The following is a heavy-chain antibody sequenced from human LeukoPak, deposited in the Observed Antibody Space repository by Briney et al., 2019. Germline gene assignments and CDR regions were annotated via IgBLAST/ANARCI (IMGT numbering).Heavy chain of an antibody. J-gene: IGHJ4*02. CDR3: ARGNYDILTGLYYFDY. V-gene: IGHV1-46*01. CDR2: INPSSGST. CDR1: GYTFTSYY. Sequence: ASVKVSCKASGYTFTSYYMHWVRQAPGQGLEWMGIINPSSGSTSYAQKFQGRVTMTRDTSTSTVYMELSSLRSEDTAVYYCARGNYDILTGLYYFDYWGQGTLVTVSS. D-gene: IGHD3-9*01.